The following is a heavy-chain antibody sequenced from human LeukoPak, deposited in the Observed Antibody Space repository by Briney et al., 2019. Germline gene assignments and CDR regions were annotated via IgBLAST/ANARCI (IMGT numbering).Heavy chain of an antibody. D-gene: IGHD5-18*01. V-gene: IGHV3-48*01. J-gene: IGHJ4*02. CDR3: AGPWILDTHDY. Sequence: GGSLRLSCAASGFTFSSYSMSWVRQAPGKGLEWVSYITLSSSTIYYADSVKGRFTISRDNSKNTLYLQMNSLRAEDTAVYYCAGPWILDTHDYWGQGTLVTVSS. CDR1: GFTFSSYS. CDR2: ITLSSSTI.